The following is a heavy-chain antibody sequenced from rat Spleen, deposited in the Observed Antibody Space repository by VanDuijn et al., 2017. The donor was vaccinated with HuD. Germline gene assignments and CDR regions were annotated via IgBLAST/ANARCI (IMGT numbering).Heavy chain of an antibody. D-gene: IGHD4-3*01. J-gene: IGHJ2*01. CDR3: AVAGYGY. Sequence: EVQLVETGGGLVQPGRSLKLSCVASGFTFSNYYMAWVRQAPTKGLEWVASISPSGGSTYYRDSVKGRFTISRANSENTVYLQMNSLRSEDTATYYCAVAGYGYWGQGVMVTVSS. CDR1: GFTFSNYY. CDR2: ISPSGGST. V-gene: IGHV5-25*01.